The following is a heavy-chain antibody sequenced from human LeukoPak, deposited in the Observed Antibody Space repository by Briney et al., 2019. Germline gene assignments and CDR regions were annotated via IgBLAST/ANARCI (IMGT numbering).Heavy chain of an antibody. V-gene: IGHV3-33*05. D-gene: IGHD5-24*01. J-gene: IGHJ4*02. CDR3: AREPGSRWLDY. Sequence: PGGSLRLSCAGSGFSFSSYGMHWVRQAPGRGLEWVAAISYDGNSQHYGAPVKGRFTISRDNAKNSLYLQMNSLRAEDTAVYYCAREPGSRWLDYWGQGTLVTVSS. CDR2: ISYDGNSQ. CDR1: GFSFSSYG.